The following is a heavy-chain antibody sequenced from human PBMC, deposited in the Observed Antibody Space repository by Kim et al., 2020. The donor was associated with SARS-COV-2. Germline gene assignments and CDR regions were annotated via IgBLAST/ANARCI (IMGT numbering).Heavy chain of an antibody. D-gene: IGHD2-2*01. CDR3: ARDSEPYCSSTSCYYYYYMDV. J-gene: IGHJ6*03. CDR2: IYSGGST. CDR1: GFTVSSNY. Sequence: GGSLRLSCAASGFTVSSNYMSWVRQAPGKGLEWVSVIYSGGSTYSADSVKGRFPISRDNSKNTPYLQMNSLRAEDTAVYYCARDSEPYCSSTSCYYYYYMDVWGKETTDTVSS. V-gene: IGHV3-66*01.